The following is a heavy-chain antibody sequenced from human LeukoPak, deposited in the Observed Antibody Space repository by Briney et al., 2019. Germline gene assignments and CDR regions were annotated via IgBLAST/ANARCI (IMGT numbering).Heavy chain of an antibody. D-gene: IGHD3-9*01. Sequence: SETLSLTCSVSGGSISDYYWSWIRQPPGKGLEWIGCVHYSGNTNYNPSLKSRVTISVDTSKNQFSLRLTSVTAADTAVYYCASGILTGLDYFDYWGQGILVIVSS. CDR2: VHYSGNT. CDR1: GGSISDYY. J-gene: IGHJ4*02. V-gene: IGHV4-59*01. CDR3: ASGILTGLDYFDY.